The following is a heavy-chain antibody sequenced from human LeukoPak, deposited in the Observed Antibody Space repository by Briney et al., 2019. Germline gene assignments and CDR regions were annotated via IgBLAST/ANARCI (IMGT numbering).Heavy chain of an antibody. CDR2: IYYSGST. D-gene: IGHD6-13*01. Sequence: PSETLSLTCTVSGGSISSSSYYWGWIRQPPGKGLEWIGSIYYSGSTYYNPSLKSRVTISVDTSKNQFSLKLSSVTAADTAVYYCARVLAAAGTVAFDIWGQGTMVTVSS. CDR3: ARVLAAAGTVAFDI. J-gene: IGHJ3*02. V-gene: IGHV4-39*07. CDR1: GGSISSSSYY.